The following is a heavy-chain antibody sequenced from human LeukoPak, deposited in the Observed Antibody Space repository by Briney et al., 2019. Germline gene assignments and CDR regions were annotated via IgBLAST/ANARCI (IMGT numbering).Heavy chain of an antibody. CDR3: AREGLEAFDI. D-gene: IGHD1-1*01. CDR2: ISGSGGNT. V-gene: IGHV3-23*01. J-gene: IGHJ3*02. Sequence: PGGSLRLSCAASGFTLSSYAMTWVRQAPGKGLEWVSAISGSGGNTYYADSVKGRFTISRDTSKNTLYLQMNSLRAEDTAVYYCAREGLEAFDIWGQGTMVTVSS. CDR1: GFTLSSYA.